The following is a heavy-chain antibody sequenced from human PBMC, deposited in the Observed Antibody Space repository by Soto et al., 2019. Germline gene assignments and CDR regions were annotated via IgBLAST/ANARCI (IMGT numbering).Heavy chain of an antibody. CDR1: GGTLNKHA. J-gene: IGHJ3*01. D-gene: IGHD6-19*01. V-gene: IGHV1-69*01. CDR3: ARGGTSGWLKGAYDV. CDR2: IIPMFGIP. Sequence: QVQLVQSGAEVKKPGSSVKVSCRASGGTLNKHAITWVRRAPGQGLEWLGGIIPMFGIPNYPQKFQGRVTITADESTNTSPMELIGLTSDDTAVYYCARGGTSGWLKGAYDVWGQGTMVTVSS.